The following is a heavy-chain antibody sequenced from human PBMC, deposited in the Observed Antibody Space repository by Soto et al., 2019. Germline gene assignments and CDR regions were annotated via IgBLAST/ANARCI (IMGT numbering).Heavy chain of an antibody. Sequence: NLSLTCTVSGGSISRYYWSWIRQPAGTGLEWIGRIYTSGSTNYNPSLKSRVTMSVDTSKNQFSLKLSSVTAADTAVYYCARDGEQCSSTSCYTGGWFDPWGQGTLVTVSS. J-gene: IGHJ5*02. D-gene: IGHD2-2*02. V-gene: IGHV4-4*07. CDR3: ARDGEQCSSTSCYTGGWFDP. CDR2: IYTSGST. CDR1: GGSISRYY.